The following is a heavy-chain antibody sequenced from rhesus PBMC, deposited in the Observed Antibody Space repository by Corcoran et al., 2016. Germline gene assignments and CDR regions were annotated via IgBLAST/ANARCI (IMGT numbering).Heavy chain of an antibody. D-gene: IGHD3-16*01. CDR3: ARQEVVVTKGFDL. J-gene: IGHJ4*01. CDR2: INGNSGNT. V-gene: IGHV4-80*01. CDR1: GGSFRSYW. Sequence: QAQLQASGPGLVKPSETLSLTCAVSGGSFRSYWWSWIRQPPGMVLDWVGEINGNSGNTSYHPALESVVTLSKDAAKDHVSLNLKSVTAADTAVYYCARQEVVVTKGFDLWSQGILVTVSS.